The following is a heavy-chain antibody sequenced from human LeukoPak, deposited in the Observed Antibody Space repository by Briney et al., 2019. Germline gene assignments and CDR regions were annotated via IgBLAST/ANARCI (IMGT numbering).Heavy chain of an antibody. CDR2: IKTKSEGGTI. CDR1: GFTFTSAW. Sequence: GGSLRLSCAASGFTFTSAWMHWVRQAPGQGLEWVGRIKTKSEGGTIDYAAPVRGRFTISRDDSENTLYLQMNSLKTEDTALYYCSTDQGGDILTGCWGQGTLVTVSS. CDR3: STDQGGDILTGC. D-gene: IGHD3-9*01. V-gene: IGHV3-15*07. J-gene: IGHJ4*02.